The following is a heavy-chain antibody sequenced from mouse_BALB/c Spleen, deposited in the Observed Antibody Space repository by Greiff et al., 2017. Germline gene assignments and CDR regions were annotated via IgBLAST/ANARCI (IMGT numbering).Heavy chain of an antibody. CDR3: NAYYDYDVAYFDY. CDR2: IDPENGDT. CDR1: GFNIKDYY. Sequence: VQLQQSGAELVRSGASVKLSCTASGFNIKDYYMHWVQQRPEQGLEWIGWIDPENGDTEYAPKFQGKATMTADTSSNTAYLQLSSLTSEDTAVYYCNAYYDYDVAYFDYWGQGTTLTVSS. D-gene: IGHD2-4*01. V-gene: IGHV14-4*02. J-gene: IGHJ2*01.